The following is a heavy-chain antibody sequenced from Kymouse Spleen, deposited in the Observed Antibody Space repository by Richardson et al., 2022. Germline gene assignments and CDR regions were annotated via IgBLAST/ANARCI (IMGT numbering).Heavy chain of an antibody. J-gene: IGHJ4*02. D-gene: IGHD1-26*01. CDR3: AREGGVGATFFDY. CDR2: INHSGST. Sequence: QVQLQQWGAGLLKPSETLSLTCAVYGGSFSGYYWSWIRQPPGKGLEWIGEINHSGSTNYNPSLKSRVTISVDTSKNQFSLKLSSVTAADTAVYYCAREGGVGATFFDYWGQGTLVTVSS. V-gene: IGHV4-34*01. CDR1: GGSFSGYY.